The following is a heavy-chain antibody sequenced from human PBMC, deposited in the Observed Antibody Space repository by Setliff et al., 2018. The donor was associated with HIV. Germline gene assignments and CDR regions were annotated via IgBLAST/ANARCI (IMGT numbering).Heavy chain of an antibody. Sequence: SETLSLTCSVSGGSMSNYYWSWVRQPPGKGLEWMGDIFHTGSSTYNPSLKSRVSLSVDTSKNQFSLRLSAVTAADTAVYYCARKPGIAVAGYFDYWGQGTLVTVSS. J-gene: IGHJ4*02. V-gene: IGHV4-59*01. D-gene: IGHD6-19*01. CDR2: IFHTGSS. CDR3: ARKPGIAVAGYFDY. CDR1: GGSMSNYY.